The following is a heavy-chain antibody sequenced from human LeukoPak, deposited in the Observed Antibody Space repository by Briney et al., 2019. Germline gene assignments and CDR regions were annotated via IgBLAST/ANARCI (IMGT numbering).Heavy chain of an antibody. Sequence: LPGGSLRLSCAASGFRFSSYAMHWVRQAPGKGLEWVAVISFDKSNKYFADSVKGRFTISRDNSKNTLYLQMNSLRAEDTAVYYCAKDMAVTIYYYYYYMDVWGKGTTVTVSS. CDR1: GFRFSSYA. V-gene: IGHV3-30*04. J-gene: IGHJ6*03. CDR3: AKDMAVTIYYYYYYMDV. CDR2: ISFDKSNK. D-gene: IGHD2-21*02.